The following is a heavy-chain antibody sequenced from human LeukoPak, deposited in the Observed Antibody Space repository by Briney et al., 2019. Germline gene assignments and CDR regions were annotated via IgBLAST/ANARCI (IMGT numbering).Heavy chain of an antibody. Sequence: GGSLRLSCAAPRFIFRDVQMGWVRQSAGKGLEYIAHIRSTSHDIIDAASVKRRFTIPRDKAKNPLYLQMNSLRAEDTALYYCARTARVPDYWGRGTQVTVSS. J-gene: IGHJ4*02. V-gene: IGHV3-11*03. CDR1: RFIFRDVQ. CDR2: IRSTSHDI. D-gene: IGHD6-6*01. CDR3: ARTARVPDY.